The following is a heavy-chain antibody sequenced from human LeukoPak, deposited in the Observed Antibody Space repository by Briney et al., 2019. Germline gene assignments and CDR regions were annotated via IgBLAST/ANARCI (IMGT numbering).Heavy chain of an antibody. CDR3: ARDLVAAAPHNDAFDI. CDR2: IYYSGST. CDR1: GGSISSYY. Sequence: PSETLSLTCTVSGGSISSYYWSWIRQPPGKGLEWIGYIYYSGSTNYNPCLKSRVTISVDTSKNQFSLKLSSVTAADTAVYYCARDLVAAAPHNDAFDIWGQGTMVTVSS. D-gene: IGHD6-13*01. J-gene: IGHJ3*02. V-gene: IGHV4-59*01.